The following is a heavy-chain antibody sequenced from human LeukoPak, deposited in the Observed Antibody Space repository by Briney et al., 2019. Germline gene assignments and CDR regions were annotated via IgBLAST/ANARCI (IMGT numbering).Heavy chain of an antibody. CDR3: TTLNGSGSFPKGILYYYYYMDV. Sequence: GGSLRLSCAASGFTFSNAWMSWVRQAPGKGLEWVGRIKSKTDGGTTDYAAPVKGRFTISRDDSKNTLYLQMNSLKTEDTAVYHCTTLNGSGSFPKGILYYYYYMDVWGKGTTVTVSS. CDR2: IKSKTDGGTT. D-gene: IGHD3-10*01. CDR1: GFTFSNAW. J-gene: IGHJ6*03. V-gene: IGHV3-15*01.